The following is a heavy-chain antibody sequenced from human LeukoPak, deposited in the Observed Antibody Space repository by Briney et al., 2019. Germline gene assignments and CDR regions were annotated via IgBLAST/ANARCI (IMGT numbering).Heavy chain of an antibody. CDR1: GYSISSGYY. Sequence: SETLSLTCTVSGYSISSGYYWGWIRQPPGKGLEWIGEIYHTGSTNYNPSLKSRVTISVDTSKNQFSLKLSSVTAADTAVYYCARDAWLGYWGQGTLVTVSS. CDR2: IYHTGST. V-gene: IGHV4-38-2*02. CDR3: ARDAWLGY. J-gene: IGHJ4*02. D-gene: IGHD3-9*01.